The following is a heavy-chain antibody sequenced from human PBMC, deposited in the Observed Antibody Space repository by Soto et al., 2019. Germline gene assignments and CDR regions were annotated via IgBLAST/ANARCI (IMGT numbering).Heavy chain of an antibody. D-gene: IGHD2-15*01. J-gene: IGHJ3*02. CDR1: GYTFTSYY. CDR2: INPSGGST. CDR3: AIVSGYCSGGSCPHAFDI. Sequence: ASVKVSCKASGYTFTSYYMHWVRQAPGQGLEWMGIINPSGGSTSYAQKFQGRVTMTRDTSTSTVYMELSSLRSEDTAVYYCAIVSGYCSGGSCPHAFDIWGQGTMVTVSS. V-gene: IGHV1-46*01.